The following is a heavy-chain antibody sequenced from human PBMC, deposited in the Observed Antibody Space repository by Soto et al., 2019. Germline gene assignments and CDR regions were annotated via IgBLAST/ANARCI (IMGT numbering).Heavy chain of an antibody. CDR2: IWYDGSNK. V-gene: IGHV3-33*01. CDR3: ARDLLGDYYYYYGMDV. D-gene: IGHD1-26*01. CDR1: GFTFSSYG. Sequence: PGGSLRLSCAASGFTFSSYGMHWVRQAPGKGLEWVAVIWYDGSNKYYADSVKGRFTISRDNSKNTLYLQMNSLRAEDTAVYYCARDLLGDYYYYYGMDVWGQGTTVTVSS. J-gene: IGHJ6*02.